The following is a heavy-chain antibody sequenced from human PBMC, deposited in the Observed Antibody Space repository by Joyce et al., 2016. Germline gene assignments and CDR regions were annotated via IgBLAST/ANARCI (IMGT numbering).Heavy chain of an antibody. CDR2: IIPVFVTP. V-gene: IGHV1-69*14. D-gene: IGHD2-2*01. J-gene: IGHJ3*01. CDR3: ASGVAGYCSSSTCPRPLDV. Sequence: QVHLVQSGAEVKMPGSSVKVSCTASGGSFGAQTSNWVRQTPGQGLEWMGGIIPVFVTPHYAQKFQGTVSITADTGTSTVFMEVRSLTSDDTAMYYCASGVAGYCSSSTCPRPLDVWGQGTMVIVS. CDR1: GGSFGAQT.